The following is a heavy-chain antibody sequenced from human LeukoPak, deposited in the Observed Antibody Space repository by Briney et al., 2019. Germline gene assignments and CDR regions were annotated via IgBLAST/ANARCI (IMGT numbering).Heavy chain of an antibody. CDR2: INHSGST. CDR3: ARGGRSYSYCSGGSCYPGWFDP. J-gene: IGHJ5*02. D-gene: IGHD2-15*01. Sequence: SETLSLTCAVYGGSFSGYYWSWIRQPPGKGLEWIGEINHSGSTNYNPSLKSRVTISVDTSKNQFTLKLSSVTAADTAVYYCARGGRSYSYCSGGSCYPGWFDPWGQGTLVTVSS. CDR1: GGSFSGYY. V-gene: IGHV4-34*01.